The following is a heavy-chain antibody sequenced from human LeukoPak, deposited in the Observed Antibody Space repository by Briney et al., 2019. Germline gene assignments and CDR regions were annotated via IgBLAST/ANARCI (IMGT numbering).Heavy chain of an antibody. CDR1: GGTFSSYA. CDR2: IIPIFGTA. Sequence: SVKVSCKASGGTFSSYAISWVRQAPGQGLEWMGRIIPIFGTANYAQKFQGRVTITTDESTSTAYMELSSLRSEDTAVYYCARDRGGDYQKNWFDPWGQGTLVTVSP. CDR3: ARDRGGDYQKNWFDP. V-gene: IGHV1-69*05. D-gene: IGHD4-17*01. J-gene: IGHJ5*02.